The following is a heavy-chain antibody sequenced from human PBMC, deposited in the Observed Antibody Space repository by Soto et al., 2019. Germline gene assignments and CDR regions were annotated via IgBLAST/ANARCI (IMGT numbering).Heavy chain of an antibody. CDR1: GYTFTSYY. D-gene: IGHD4-17*01. CDR3: ARRSSMVTSPLDY. V-gene: IGHV1-46*01. Sequence: ASAKVSCKAAGYTFTSYYMHWVRQAPGQGLEWMGKINPSGGSTGYAQKFQGRVTMTRDTSTSTVYMELSSLRSEDTAVYYCARRSSMVTSPLDYWGQGTLVTVSS. J-gene: IGHJ4*02. CDR2: INPSGGST.